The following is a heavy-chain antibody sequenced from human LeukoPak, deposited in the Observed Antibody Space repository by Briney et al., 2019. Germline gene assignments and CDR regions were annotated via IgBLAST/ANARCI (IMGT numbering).Heavy chain of an antibody. CDR1: GFTFSSYA. CDR3: AKSPRRMYYYDSSGLDY. Sequence: GGSLRLSCAASGFTFSSYAMSWVRQAPGKGLEWVSAISGGGGNTYYADSVKGRFTISRDNSKNTLYLQMNSLRAEDTAVYYCAKSPRRMYYYDSSGLDYWGQGTLVTVSS. V-gene: IGHV3-23*01. J-gene: IGHJ4*02. CDR2: ISGGGGNT. D-gene: IGHD3-22*01.